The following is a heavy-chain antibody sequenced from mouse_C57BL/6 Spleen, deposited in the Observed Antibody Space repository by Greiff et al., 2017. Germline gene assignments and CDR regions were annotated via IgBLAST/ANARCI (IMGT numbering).Heavy chain of an antibody. D-gene: IGHD2-4*01. CDR2: IDPSDSYT. CDR3: ARSVPYDYDGALSY. V-gene: IGHV1-59*01. CDR1: GYTFTSYW. Sequence: QVQLQQPGAELVRPGTSVKLSCKASGYTFTSYWMHWVKQRPGQGLEWIGVIDPSDSYTNYNKKFKGKATLTVDTSSSTDYMQLSSRTSDDSSFYYCARSVPYDYDGALSYWGQGTTLTVSS. J-gene: IGHJ2*01.